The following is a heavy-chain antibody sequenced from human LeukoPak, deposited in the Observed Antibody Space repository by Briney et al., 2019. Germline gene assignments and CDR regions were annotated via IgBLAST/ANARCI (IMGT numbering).Heavy chain of an antibody. J-gene: IGHJ4*02. D-gene: IGHD6-19*01. V-gene: IGHV3-23*01. CDR3: AKATIAVAGLHKSYFDY. CDR1: GFTFSSYA. CDR2: ISGSGGTT. Sequence: PGGSLRLSCEASGFTFSSYAMSWVRQAPGKGLEWVSGISGSGGTTYYSDSVKGRFTISRDNSKNTLYLLMNSLRAEDTAVYYCAKATIAVAGLHKSYFDYWGQGTLVTVSS.